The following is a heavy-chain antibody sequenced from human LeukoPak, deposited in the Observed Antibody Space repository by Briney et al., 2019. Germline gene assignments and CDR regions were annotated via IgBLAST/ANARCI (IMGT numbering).Heavy chain of an antibody. J-gene: IGHJ3*02. Sequence: GGSLRLSCAASGFTFSTHDVNWVRQAPGKGLEWVSFINSRSSTIYYADSVKGRFTISRDNAKNSLYLQMNGLRAEDTAVYYCTSHTGTGDAFRPFHIWGQGTMVTVSS. CDR2: INSRSSTI. V-gene: IGHV3-48*04. CDR1: GFTFSTHD. CDR3: TSHTGTGDAFRPFHI. D-gene: IGHD2-21*02.